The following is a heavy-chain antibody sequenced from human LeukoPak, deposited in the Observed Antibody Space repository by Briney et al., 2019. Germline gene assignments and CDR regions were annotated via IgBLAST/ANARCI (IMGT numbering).Heavy chain of an antibody. J-gene: IGHJ4*02. V-gene: IGHV4-34*01. CDR1: GGSFSGYY. D-gene: IGHD3-9*01. CDR2: INHSGST. Sequence: SETLSLTSAVYGGSFSGYYWSWIRQPPGKGLEWIGEINHSGSTNYNPSLKSRVTISVDTSKNQFSLKLSSVTAADTAVYYCARAPVLRYFDWVDYWGQGTLVTVSS. CDR3: ARAPVLRYFDWVDY.